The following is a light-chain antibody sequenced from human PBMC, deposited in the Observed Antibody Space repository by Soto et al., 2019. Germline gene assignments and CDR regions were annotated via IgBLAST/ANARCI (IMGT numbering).Light chain of an antibody. Sequence: DIVMTQSPLSLPVTPGEPASISCRSSQSLILSIGYNYLDWYLQKPGQSPQLLIYLGSNRASGVSDRFSGSGSGTDFTLKISRVEAEDVGVYYCMQALQTPWTFGQGTKVDIK. J-gene: IGKJ1*01. CDR3: MQALQTPWT. CDR2: LGS. CDR1: QSLILSIGYNY. V-gene: IGKV2-28*01.